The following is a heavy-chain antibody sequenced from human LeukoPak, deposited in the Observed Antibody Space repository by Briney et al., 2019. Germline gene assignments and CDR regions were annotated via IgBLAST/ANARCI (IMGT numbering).Heavy chain of an antibody. V-gene: IGHV3-23*01. CDR2: ISGSGGST. D-gene: IGHD6-19*01. J-gene: IGHJ4*02. Sequence: GGSLRLSCAASGFTFSSYAMSWVRQAPGKGLEWVSAISGSGGSTYYADSVEGRFTNSRDNSKNTLYLQMNSLRAEDTAVYYCANSGASSGWAFDYWGQGTLVTVSS. CDR3: ANSGASSGWAFDY. CDR1: GFTFSSYA.